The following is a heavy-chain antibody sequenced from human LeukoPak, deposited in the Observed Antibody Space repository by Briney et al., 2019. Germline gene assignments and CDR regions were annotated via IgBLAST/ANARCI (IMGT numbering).Heavy chain of an antibody. J-gene: IGHJ4*02. CDR2: IIPMFVTA. V-gene: IGHV1-69*13. D-gene: IGHD3-10*01. CDR3: ARESGYGSGSYLSF. CDR1: GGTFSSHA. Sequence: GASVKVSCKTSGGTFSSHAISWVRQAPGQGLEWMGGIIPMFVTANYAQKFQGRVTITADESTSTAYMDLSSLRSEDTAVYYCARESGYGSGSYLSFWGQGTLVTVSS.